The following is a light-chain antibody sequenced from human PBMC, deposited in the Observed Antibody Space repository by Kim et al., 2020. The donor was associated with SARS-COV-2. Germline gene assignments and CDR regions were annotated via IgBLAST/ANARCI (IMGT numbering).Light chain of an antibody. Sequence: GQSITISCTGNSRDVGAYNDVSWYQQHPGKAPKFMIYDDSHRPAGVSDRFSGSKSGNTASLTISGLQAEDEAVYYCSSYTTSNTWVFGGGTQLTVL. V-gene: IGLV2-14*03. CDR2: DDS. CDR3: SSYTTSNTWV. CDR1: SRDVGAYND. J-gene: IGLJ3*02.